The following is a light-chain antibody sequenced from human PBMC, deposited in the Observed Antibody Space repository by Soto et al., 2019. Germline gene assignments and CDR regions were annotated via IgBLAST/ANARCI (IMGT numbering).Light chain of an antibody. CDR3: QQRGNWPIT. Sequence: EIVLTQSPATLSLSPGERATLSCRASQSVSSYLAWYQQKPGQAPRLLIYDASTRAPGFPARFSGSGSGTDFTLTISSLAPEDFAVYYCQQRGNWPITFGQGTRLEIK. CDR2: DAS. CDR1: QSVSSY. V-gene: IGKV3-11*01. J-gene: IGKJ5*01.